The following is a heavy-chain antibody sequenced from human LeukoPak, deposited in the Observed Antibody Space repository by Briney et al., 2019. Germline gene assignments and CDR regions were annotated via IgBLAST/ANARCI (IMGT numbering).Heavy chain of an antibody. J-gene: IGHJ3*02. CDR1: GFTFSNYA. V-gene: IGHV3-23*01. CDR3: ARVFGYYDSSGYYGGGAFDI. CDR2: LSGTGGST. Sequence: GGSLRLSCAASGFTFSNYAMSWVRQAPGKGLEWVSTLSGTGGSTYYADSVKGRFTISRDNAKNSLYLQMNSLRAEDTAVYYCARVFGYYDSSGYYGGGAFDIWGQGTMVTVSS. D-gene: IGHD3-22*01.